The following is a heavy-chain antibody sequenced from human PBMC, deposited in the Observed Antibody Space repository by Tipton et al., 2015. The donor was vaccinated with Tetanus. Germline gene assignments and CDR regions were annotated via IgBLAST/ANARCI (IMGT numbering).Heavy chain of an antibody. CDR2: IYYTGNT. Sequence: LRLSCTVSGGSISSFYWSWIRQSPGRGLEWIGYIYYTGNTNYNPSLKSRVTISVDTSKNQFSLKLSSVTAADTAVYYCARSEQQLVRGYYYYYYMDVWGKGTTVTVSS. CDR1: GGSISSFY. V-gene: IGHV4-59*01. J-gene: IGHJ6*03. D-gene: IGHD6-13*01. CDR3: ARSEQQLVRGYYYYYYMDV.